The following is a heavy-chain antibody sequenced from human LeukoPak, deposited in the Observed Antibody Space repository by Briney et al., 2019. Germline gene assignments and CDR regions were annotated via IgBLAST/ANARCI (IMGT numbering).Heavy chain of an antibody. D-gene: IGHD6-19*01. CDR3: AKGVGYSSGWHTN. CDR1: GFTFSSYG. CDR2: ISYDGSNK. V-gene: IGHV3-30*18. Sequence: GRSLRLSCAASGFTFSSYGMHWVRQAPGKGLEWVAVISYDGSNKYYADSVKGRFTISRDNSKNTRYLQMNSLRAEDTAVYYCAKGVGYSSGWHTNWGQGTLVTVSS. J-gene: IGHJ4*02.